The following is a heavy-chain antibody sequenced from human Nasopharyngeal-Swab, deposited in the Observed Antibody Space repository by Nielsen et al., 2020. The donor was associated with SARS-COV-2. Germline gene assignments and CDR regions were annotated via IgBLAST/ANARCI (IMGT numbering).Heavy chain of an antibody. Sequence: GESLKISCAASGFGFSNYEMNWVRQAPGKGLEWVSAISSGPGTSTYYADSVKGRFTISRDNSKNTLYLQMNSLRAGDTAVYYCAKERLTFGSGSYPDYWGQGTLVTVSS. V-gene: IGHV3-23*01. CDR2: ISSGPGTST. D-gene: IGHD3-10*01. CDR3: AKERLTFGSGSYPDY. CDR1: GFGFSNYE. J-gene: IGHJ4*02.